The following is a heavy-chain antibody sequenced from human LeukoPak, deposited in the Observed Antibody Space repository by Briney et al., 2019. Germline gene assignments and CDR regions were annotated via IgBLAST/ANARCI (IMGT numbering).Heavy chain of an antibody. CDR3: ARVRDGYNHFDY. CDR1: GGTFSSYA. D-gene: IGHD5-24*01. CDR2: IIPIFGTA. V-gene: IGHV1-69*06. J-gene: IGHJ4*02. Sequence: SVKVSCKASGGTFSSYAISWVRQAPGQGLEWMGGIIPIFGTANYAQKFQGRVTITADKSTSTAYMELSSLRSEDTAVYYCARVRDGYNHFDYWGQGTLVTVSS.